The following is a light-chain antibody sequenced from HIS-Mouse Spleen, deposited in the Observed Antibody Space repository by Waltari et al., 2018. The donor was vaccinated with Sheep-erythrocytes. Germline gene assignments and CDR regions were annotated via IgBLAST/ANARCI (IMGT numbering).Light chain of an antibody. CDR1: QSVLYSSNNKNY. CDR2: WAS. CDR3: QQYYSTLT. J-gene: IGKJ4*01. Sequence: DIVMTQSPDSLAVSLRARATITCKSSQSVLYSSNNKNYLAWYQQKPGQPPKLLIYWASTRESGVPDRFSGSGSGTDFTLTISSLQAEDVAVYYCQQYYSTLTFGGGTKVEIK. V-gene: IGKV4-1*01.